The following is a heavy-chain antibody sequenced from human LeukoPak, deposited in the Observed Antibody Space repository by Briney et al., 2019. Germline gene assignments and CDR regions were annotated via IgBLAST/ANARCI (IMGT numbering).Heavy chain of an antibody. D-gene: IGHD3-10*01. CDR3: ARMNYGSGSYLDY. J-gene: IGHJ4*02. CDR1: GGSISSGDYY. V-gene: IGHV4-30-4*08. Sequence: SETLSLTCTVSGGSISSGDYYWSWIRQPPGKGLEWIGYIYYSGSTYYNPSLKSRVTISVGTSKNQFSLKLSSVTAADTAVYYCARMNYGSGSYLDYWGQGTLVTVSS. CDR2: IYYSGST.